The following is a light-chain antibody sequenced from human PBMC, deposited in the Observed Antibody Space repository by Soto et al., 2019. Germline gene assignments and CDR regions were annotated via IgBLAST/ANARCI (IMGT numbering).Light chain of an antibody. CDR1: QSISSY. CDR3: QQSYSTPWT. Sequence: DIQMTQSPSSLSASVGDRVTITCRARQSISSYLNWYQQKPGKAPKLLIYAASSLQSGVPSRFSGSGSGTDFTLTISSLQPEDFATYYCQQSYSTPWTFGQGTEVEIK. CDR2: AAS. V-gene: IGKV1-39*01. J-gene: IGKJ1*01.